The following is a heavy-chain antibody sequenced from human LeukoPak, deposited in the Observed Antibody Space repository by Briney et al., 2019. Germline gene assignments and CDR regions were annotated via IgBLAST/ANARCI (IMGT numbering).Heavy chain of an antibody. J-gene: IGHJ4*02. V-gene: IGHV4-39*01. Sequence: PSETLSLTCTVSGGSLSRSIYYWGWIRQPPGKGLEWIGSIDYSGSTYYNPSLKSRVTISVDTSKNQFSLRLSPVTAADTAVYYCASVRSGTHYFDYWGQGTLVTVSS. CDR3: ASVRSGTHYFDY. D-gene: IGHD1-26*01. CDR1: GGSLSRSIYY. CDR2: IDYSGST.